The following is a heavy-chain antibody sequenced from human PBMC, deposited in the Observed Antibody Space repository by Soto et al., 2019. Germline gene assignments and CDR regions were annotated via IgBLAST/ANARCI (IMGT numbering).Heavy chain of an antibody. CDR3: AIRRSGSYFGYFEY. V-gene: IGHV3-15*01. D-gene: IGHD1-26*01. J-gene: IGHJ4*02. Sequence: GGSLRLSCVASGFTLSNAWMSWVRQAPGKGLEWVGRIKSKTDYGTTDYATPVRGRFTIPRDDSENTLFLQMSSLKTEDTGVYYCAIRRSGSYFGYFEYWGQGTLVTVSS. CDR1: GFTLSNAW. CDR2: IKSKTDYGTT.